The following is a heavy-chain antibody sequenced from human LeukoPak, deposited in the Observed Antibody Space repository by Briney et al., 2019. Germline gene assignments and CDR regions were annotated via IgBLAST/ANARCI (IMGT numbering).Heavy chain of an antibody. CDR3: ARGETRFLEWSFGY. Sequence: PSETLSLTCTVSGGSISSYYWSWIRQPPGKGLEWIGYIYYSGSTNYNPSLKSRVTISVDTSKNQFSLKLSSVTAADTAVYYCARGETRFLEWSFGYWGQGTLVTVSS. V-gene: IGHV4-59*01. J-gene: IGHJ4*02. CDR1: GGSISSYY. D-gene: IGHD3-3*01. CDR2: IYYSGST.